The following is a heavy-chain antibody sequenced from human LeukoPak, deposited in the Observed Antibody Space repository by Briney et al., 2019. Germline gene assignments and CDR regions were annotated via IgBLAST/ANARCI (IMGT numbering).Heavy chain of an antibody. V-gene: IGHV1-69*13. D-gene: IGHD3-22*01. Sequence: ASVKVSCKASGGTFSSYAISWVRQAPGQGLEWMGGIIPIFGTANYAQKFQGRATITADESTSTAYMELSSLRSEDTAVYYCARGSYYYDSSGYNPFDYWGQGTLVTVSS. CDR2: IIPIFGTA. CDR1: GGTFSSYA. CDR3: ARGSYYYDSSGYNPFDY. J-gene: IGHJ4*02.